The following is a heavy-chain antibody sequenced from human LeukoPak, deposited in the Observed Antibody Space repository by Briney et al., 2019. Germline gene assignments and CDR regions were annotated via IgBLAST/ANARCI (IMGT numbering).Heavy chain of an antibody. CDR3: ARAEGGYHVDY. Sequence: AGGSLRLSCAASGFTFSSYAMHWVRQAPGKGLEWVAVISYDGSNKYYADSVKGRFTVSRDNAKNSVYLQLNSLRDEDTAVYYCARAEGGYHVDYWGQGTLVTVSS. V-gene: IGHV3-30*04. CDR2: ISYDGSNK. D-gene: IGHD5-12*01. J-gene: IGHJ4*02. CDR1: GFTFSSYA.